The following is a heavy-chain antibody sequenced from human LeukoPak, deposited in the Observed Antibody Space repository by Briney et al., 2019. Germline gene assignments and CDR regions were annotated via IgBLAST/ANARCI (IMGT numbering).Heavy chain of an antibody. V-gene: IGHV3-21*01. CDR3: ARDSSGYYYDSSGYPGGGFDY. CDR2: ISSSRSSI. D-gene: IGHD3-22*01. J-gene: IGHJ4*02. CDR1: GFTFSTYN. Sequence: GGSLRLSCAASGFTFSTYNMNWVRQAPGKGLEWVSSISSSRSSIYYSDSVKGRFTISRDNAENSLYLQMNSLRAEDTAVYYCARDSSGYYYDSSGYPGGGFDYWGQGTLVTVSS.